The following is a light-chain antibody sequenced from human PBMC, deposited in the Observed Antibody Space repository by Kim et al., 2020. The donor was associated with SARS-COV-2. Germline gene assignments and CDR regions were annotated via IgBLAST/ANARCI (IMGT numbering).Light chain of an antibody. CDR2: RSN. V-gene: IGLV10-54*04. J-gene: IGLJ3*02. Sequence: QTATLTCTGHSDNVGNEGASWLQQHQGHPPKRLSYRSNNRPSGISARFSASRSGIAASLTITGLQPEDEADYYCSSWDRSLAAWVFGGWTHVTVL. CDR3: SSWDRSLAAWV. CDR1: SDNVGNEG.